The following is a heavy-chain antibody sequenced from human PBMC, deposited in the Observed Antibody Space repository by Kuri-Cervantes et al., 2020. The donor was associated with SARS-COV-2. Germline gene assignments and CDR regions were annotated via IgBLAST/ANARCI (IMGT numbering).Heavy chain of an antibody. Sequence: GGSLRLSCAASGLTFSTFAMGWVRQAPGKGLEWVPFIDNAASNTYYADFVKGRFTISRDSSTNMVSLQMNSLRGDDTAVYYCAKGPYYDFWSGYYTTGLFDYYGMDVWGQGTTVTVSS. V-gene: IGHV3-23*03. D-gene: IGHD3-3*01. CDR1: GLTFSTFA. CDR2: IDNAASNT. CDR3: AKGPYYDFWSGYYTTGLFDYYGMDV. J-gene: IGHJ6*02.